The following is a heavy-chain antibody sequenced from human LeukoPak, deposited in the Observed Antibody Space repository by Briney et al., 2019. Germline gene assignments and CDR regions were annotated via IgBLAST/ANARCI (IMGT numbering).Heavy chain of an antibody. J-gene: IGHJ4*02. CDR2: ISYDGSNT. CDR3: VRRAAYYDSSGYLAPDYYFDL. V-gene: IGHV3-30*04. D-gene: IGHD3-22*01. Sequence: GGSLRLSCAASGFTFNGHSMHWVRQAPGKGLEWVAHISYDGSNTFFADSVKGRFTISRDNFRYTVYLQMNSLRREDTAFYYCVRRAAYYDSSGYLAPDYYFDLWGQGTLVTVSS. CDR1: GFTFNGHS.